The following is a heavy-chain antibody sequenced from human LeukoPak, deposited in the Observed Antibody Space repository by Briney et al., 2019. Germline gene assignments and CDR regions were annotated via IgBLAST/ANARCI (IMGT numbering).Heavy chain of an antibody. J-gene: IGHJ4*02. Sequence: GGSLRLSCAASGFTFSSYGMHWVRQAPGKGLEWVAFIRYDGSNKYYADSVKGRFTISRDNSKNTLYLQMNSLRAEDTAVYYCARTYYYGSGSYYLGGPYYFDYWGQGTLVTVSS. CDR1: GFTFSSYG. CDR3: ARTYYYGSGSYYLGGPYYFDY. D-gene: IGHD3-10*01. V-gene: IGHV3-30*02. CDR2: IRYDGSNK.